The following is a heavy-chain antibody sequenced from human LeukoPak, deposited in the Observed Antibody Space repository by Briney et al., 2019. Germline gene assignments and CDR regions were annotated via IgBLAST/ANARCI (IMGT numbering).Heavy chain of an antibody. CDR1: GCSFSSSA. CDR3: AREKGSWGVFDY. CDR2: IILKLRRS. D-gene: IGHD1-26*01. J-gene: IGHJ4*02. Sequence: SVTVSCTGSGCSFSSSAFCWVRQAPGQGLEWMGGIILKLRRSNYAQKFRGRVTITADESTTTAYMELSSLRSEATAVYYCAREKGSWGVFDYWGQGTLVTVSS. V-gene: IGHV1-69*13.